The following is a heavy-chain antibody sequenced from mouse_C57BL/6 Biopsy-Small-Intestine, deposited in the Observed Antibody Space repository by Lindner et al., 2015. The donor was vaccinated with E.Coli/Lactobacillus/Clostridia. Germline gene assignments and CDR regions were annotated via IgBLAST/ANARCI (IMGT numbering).Heavy chain of an antibody. J-gene: IGHJ3*01. V-gene: IGHV1-42*01. D-gene: IGHD2-4*01. Sequence: VQLQESGAELVKPGASVKISCKASGYSFTGYYMNWVKQSPEKSLEWIGEINPSTGGTTYNQKFKAKATLTVDKSSSTAYMQLKSLTSEDSAVYYCARDYPWFAYWAKGLWSLSLQ. CDR3: ARDYPWFAY. CDR1: GYSFTGYY. CDR2: INPSTGGT.